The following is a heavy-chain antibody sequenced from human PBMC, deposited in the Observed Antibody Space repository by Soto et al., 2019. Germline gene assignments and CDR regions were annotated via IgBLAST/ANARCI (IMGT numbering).Heavy chain of an antibody. CDR1: GFSLSSTRMA. Sequence: QITLKESGPPLVKPTQTLTLTCTFSGFSLSSTRMAVGWIRQPPGKALEWLALIYWDDDKRYSPFLKSRLTITKDTSKNQVVLTMSNMVPVDTARYYCAHIVVAGLGYYFDYWGQGTLATVSS. J-gene: IGHJ4*02. D-gene: IGHD6-19*01. CDR3: AHIVVAGLGYYFDY. CDR2: IYWDDDK. V-gene: IGHV2-5*02.